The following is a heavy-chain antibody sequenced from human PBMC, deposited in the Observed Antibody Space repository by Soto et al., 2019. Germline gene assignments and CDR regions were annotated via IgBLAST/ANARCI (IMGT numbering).Heavy chain of an antibody. D-gene: IGHD3-16*01. CDR1: GFSVSARGVG. V-gene: IGHV2-5*01. CDR2: IYWNDDK. J-gene: IGHJ4*02. CDR3: AHSPWGAAPDY. Sequence: PTQTLTLTCALSGFSVSARGVGVGWIRQPPGKALEWLAIIYWNDDKLYRPSLQSRLTITKDTSKNQVVLTMTNMDPVDTATYYCAHSPWGAAPDYWGQGTPVTVSS.